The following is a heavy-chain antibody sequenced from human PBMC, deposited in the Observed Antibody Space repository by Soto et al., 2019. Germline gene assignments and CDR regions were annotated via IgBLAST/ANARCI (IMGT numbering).Heavy chain of an antibody. D-gene: IGHD3-3*01. V-gene: IGHV4-4*02. J-gene: IGHJ4*01. CDR2: IYHSGNT. CDR1: GGSLRNNNW. Sequence: QVQLQESGPGLVKPSGPLSLTCTVSGGSLRNNNWWSWVRQTPEKGLEWIGQIYHSGNTTYNPSLKSRVSMSVDKSKNPCSLKMNSATAADTAVYYCARFLPGFVGENEAFDFWGHGTLVTVSS. CDR3: ARFLPGFVGENEAFDF.